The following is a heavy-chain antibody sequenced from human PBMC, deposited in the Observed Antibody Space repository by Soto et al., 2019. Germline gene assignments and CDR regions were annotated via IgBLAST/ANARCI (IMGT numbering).Heavy chain of an antibody. CDR3: AREEPCGGDCYSFDY. CDR2: IIPIFGTA. V-gene: IGHV1-69*01. J-gene: IGHJ4*02. CDR1: GGTFSSYA. D-gene: IGHD2-21*02. Sequence: QVQLVQSRAEVKKPGSSVKVSCKASGGTFSSYAISWVRQAPGQGLEWMGGIIPIFGTANYAQKFQGRVTITADESTSTAYMELSSLRSEDTAVYYCAREEPCGGDCYSFDYWGQGTLVTVSS.